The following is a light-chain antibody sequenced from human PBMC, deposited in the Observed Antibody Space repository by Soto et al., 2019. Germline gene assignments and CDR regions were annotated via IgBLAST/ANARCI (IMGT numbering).Light chain of an antibody. CDR3: QHRANWLGT. Sequence: EIVLTQSPATLSLSPGERATLSCRASQSVGSFLAWYQQKSGQTPRLLIYDASSRVTGIPARFSGSGSGTDFTLTTRSLEPEDFAVYYCQHRANWLGTFGPGTKVDMK. V-gene: IGKV3-11*01. CDR2: DAS. J-gene: IGKJ3*01. CDR1: QSVGSF.